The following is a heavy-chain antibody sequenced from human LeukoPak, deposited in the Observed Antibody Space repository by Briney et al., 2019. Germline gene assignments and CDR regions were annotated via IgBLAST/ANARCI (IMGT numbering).Heavy chain of an antibody. Sequence: GASVKVSCKASGYTFTGYYMHWVRQAPGQGLELMGWINPNSGGTNYAQKFQGRVTMTRDTSISTAYMELSRLRSDDTAVYYCARDRAGGSSSTSYTIDYWGQGTLVTVSS. CDR2: INPNSGGT. CDR3: ARDRAGGSSSTSYTIDY. D-gene: IGHD2-2*01. J-gene: IGHJ4*02. V-gene: IGHV1-2*02. CDR1: GYTFTGYY.